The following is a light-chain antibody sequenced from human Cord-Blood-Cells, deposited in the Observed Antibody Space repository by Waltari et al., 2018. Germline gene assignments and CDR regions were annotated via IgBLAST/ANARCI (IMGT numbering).Light chain of an antibody. CDR2: DAS. V-gene: IGLV2-14*01. CDR1: RRYVGGHNY. CDR3: SSYTSSSTFGV. J-gene: IGLJ3*02. Sequence: QSALTQPASVSGSPGKSLTISCSATRRYVGGHNYVSWYQQHPGKAPKLMIYDASKRPSGVSNRFSGSKSGNTASLTISGLQAEDEADYYCSSYTSSSTFGVFGGGTKLTVL.